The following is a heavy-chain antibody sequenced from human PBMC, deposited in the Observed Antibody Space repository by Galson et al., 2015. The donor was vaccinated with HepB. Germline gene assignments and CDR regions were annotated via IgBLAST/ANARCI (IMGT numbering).Heavy chain of an antibody. CDR3: ARSRMYNWNYYHWFDP. CDR1: GYTFTSYA. J-gene: IGHJ5*02. CDR2: INAGNGNT. D-gene: IGHD1-7*01. V-gene: IGHV1-3*01. Sequence: SVKVSCKASGYTFTSYAMHWVRQAPGQRLEWMGWINAGNGNTKYSQKFQGRVTITRDTSASTAYMELSSLRSEDTAVYYCARSRMYNWNYYHWFDPWGQGTLVTVSS.